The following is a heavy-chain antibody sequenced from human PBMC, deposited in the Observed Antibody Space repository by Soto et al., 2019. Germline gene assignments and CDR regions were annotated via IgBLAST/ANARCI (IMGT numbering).Heavy chain of an antibody. V-gene: IGHV3-23*01. CDR1: GFTFRNYS. Sequence: GGSLRLSCTACGFTFRNYSISWVRQAPGKGLQWVSAISGNGGTTYYADSVKGRFTLSRDNFKDTLYLQMNSLRTEDTAVYYCAKHHGNARLYFDSWGPGTLVAVSS. CDR3: AKHHGNARLYFDS. CDR2: ISGNGGTT. D-gene: IGHD2-2*01. J-gene: IGHJ4*02.